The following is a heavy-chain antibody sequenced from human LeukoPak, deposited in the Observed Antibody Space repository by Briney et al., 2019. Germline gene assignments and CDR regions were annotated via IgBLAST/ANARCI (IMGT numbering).Heavy chain of an antibody. Sequence: ASVKVSCKASGYTFTSYDINWVRQATGQGLEWMGWMNPNSGNTGYAQKFQGRVTMTRNTSISTAYMELSSLRSEDTAVYYCARGWGYYYGSGSYYNWVFAYWGQGTLVTVSS. D-gene: IGHD3-10*01. V-gene: IGHV1-8*01. CDR3: ARGWGYYYGSGSYYNWVFAY. CDR2: MNPNSGNT. J-gene: IGHJ4*02. CDR1: GYTFTSYD.